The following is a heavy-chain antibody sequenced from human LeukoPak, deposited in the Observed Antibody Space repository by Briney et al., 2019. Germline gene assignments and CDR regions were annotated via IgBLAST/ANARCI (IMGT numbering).Heavy chain of an antibody. V-gene: IGHV4-59*12. Sequence: SETLSLTCTVSGGSLSSYYWSWIRQPPGKGLEWIGSIYYSGSTYYNPSLKSRVTISVDTSKNQFSLKLSSVTAADTAVYYCARVGSRSWGIWGQGTMVTVSS. CDR1: GGSLSSYY. CDR3: ARVGSRSWGI. CDR2: IYYSGST. J-gene: IGHJ3*02. D-gene: IGHD3-10*01.